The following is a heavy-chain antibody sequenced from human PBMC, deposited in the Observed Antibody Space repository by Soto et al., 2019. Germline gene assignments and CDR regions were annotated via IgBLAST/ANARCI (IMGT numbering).Heavy chain of an antibody. CDR1: GGSISSYY. V-gene: IGHV4-59*01. Sequence: SETLSLTCTVSGGSISSYYWSWIRQPPGKGLEWIGYIYYSGSTNYNPSLKSRVTISVDTSKNQFSLKLRSVTAADTAVYYCARSMTTVASNDVRGQRSPVTVSS. D-gene: IGHD4-17*01. J-gene: IGHJ4*02. CDR2: IYYSGST. CDR3: ARSMTTVASNDV.